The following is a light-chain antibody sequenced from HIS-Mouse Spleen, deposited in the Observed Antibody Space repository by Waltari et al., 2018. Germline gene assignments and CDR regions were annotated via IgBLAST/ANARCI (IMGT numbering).Light chain of an antibody. CDR2: KAS. CDR3: QQYNSYSPLT. Sequence: DIQMTQSPSTLSASVGDRVTITCRASQSISSWLAWYQQKPGKATKLLIYKASSLESGVPSRFSGSGSGTEFTLTISSLQPDDFATYYCQQYNSYSPLTFGGGTKVEIK. V-gene: IGKV1-5*03. J-gene: IGKJ4*01. CDR1: QSISSW.